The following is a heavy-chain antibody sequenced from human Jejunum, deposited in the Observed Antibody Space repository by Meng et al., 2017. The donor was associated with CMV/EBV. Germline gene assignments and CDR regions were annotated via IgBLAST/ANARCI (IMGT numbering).Heavy chain of an antibody. J-gene: IGHJ4*02. CDR3: AREYCSGGSCYDY. D-gene: IGHD2-15*01. CDR1: GGSISTSFY. Sequence: CTVSGGSISTSFYWGWIRQPPGKGLEWIGNIYYSGSTYYNPSLKSRVTIAVDTSKNQFSLKLSTVTAADTAVYYCAREYCSGGSCYDYWGQGTLVTVSS. V-gene: IGHV4-39*07. CDR2: IYYSGST.